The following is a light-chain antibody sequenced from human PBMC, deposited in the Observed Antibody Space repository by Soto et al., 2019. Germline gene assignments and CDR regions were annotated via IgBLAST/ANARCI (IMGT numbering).Light chain of an antibody. V-gene: IGKV3-15*01. Sequence: EIVMTQSPATLSVSPGERATLSCRASQSVSSNLAWYQQKPGQAPRLLIYGASTRATGIPARFSGSGSGTEFTLTISSLQSEDFGVYYCQKYNDWPLTFGQGTKGDIK. CDR3: QKYNDWPLT. CDR1: QSVSSN. J-gene: IGKJ1*01. CDR2: GAS.